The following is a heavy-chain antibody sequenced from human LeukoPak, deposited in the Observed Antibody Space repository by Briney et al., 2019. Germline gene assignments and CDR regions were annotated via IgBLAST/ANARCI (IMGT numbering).Heavy chain of an antibody. CDR1: GFTFSSFG. CDR3: ASRLELQS. D-gene: IGHD1-7*01. V-gene: IGHV3-30*02. Sequence: PGGSLRLSCAASGFTFSSFGMHWVRQTPGKGLEWVAFIQSDGSNKYYADSVKGRFTISRDNSKNSLYLQMNSLRAEDTAVYYCASRLELQSWGQGTLVTVSS. CDR2: IQSDGSNK. J-gene: IGHJ4*02.